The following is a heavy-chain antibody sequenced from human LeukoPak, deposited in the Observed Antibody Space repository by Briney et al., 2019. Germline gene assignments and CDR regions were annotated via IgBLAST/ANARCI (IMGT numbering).Heavy chain of an antibody. D-gene: IGHD6-19*01. CDR3: AKVERPSAGWLARFTFDY. CDR2: ISASGGST. J-gene: IGHJ4*02. CDR1: GFTFSSYA. Sequence: PGGSLRLSCAASGFTFSSYAMTWVRQAPGKGLEWVSAISASGGSTYYADSVKGRFTISGDNSKNTLYLQVNSLRAEDTAVYYCAKVERPSAGWLARFTFDYWGQGTLVTVSS. V-gene: IGHV3-23*01.